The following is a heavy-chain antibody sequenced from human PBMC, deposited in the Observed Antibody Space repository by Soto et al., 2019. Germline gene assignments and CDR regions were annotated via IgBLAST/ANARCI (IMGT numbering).Heavy chain of an antibody. V-gene: IGHV4-31*03. CDR2: IYYSGST. D-gene: IGHD3-3*01. CDR1: GGSISSGGYY. J-gene: IGHJ5*02. CDR3: ARDQNGIEYYDFWSGYHHWFDP. Sequence: SGTLSLTCTVSGGSISSGGYYWSWIRQHPGKGLEWIGYIYYSGSTYYNPSLKSRVTISVDTSKNQFSLKLSSVTAADTAVYYCARDQNGIEYYDFWSGYHHWFDPWGQGTLVTVSS.